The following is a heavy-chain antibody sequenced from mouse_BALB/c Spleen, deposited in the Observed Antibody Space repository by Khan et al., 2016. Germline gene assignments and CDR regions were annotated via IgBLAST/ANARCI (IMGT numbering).Heavy chain of an antibody. CDR2: ISSDGNT. D-gene: IGHD2-1*01. V-gene: IGHV5-6-5*01. Sequence: EVELGESGGGLVKPGGSLKLSCAASGFTFRSYAMSWVRQTPEKRLEWVASISSDGNTYYSDSVKGRFTISRDNARNILTLQMRSLRSEDTARYYCARADYGNYGDYVDYWGQGTTLTVSS. CDR3: ARADYGNYGDYVDY. J-gene: IGHJ2*01. CDR1: GFTFRSYA.